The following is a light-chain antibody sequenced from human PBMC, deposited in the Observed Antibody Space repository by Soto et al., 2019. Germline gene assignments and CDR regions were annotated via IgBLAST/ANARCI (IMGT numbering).Light chain of an antibody. Sequence: QSVLTQPASVSGSPGQSITISCTGTSSDVGSYNLVSWYQQHPGKAPKLMIYEDIERPSGVSNRFSGPKSGNLASLTISGLQTEAEADYYCCSYAGGTSVVFGGGTKLTLL. CDR3: CSYAGGTSVV. V-gene: IGLV2-23*01. CDR1: SSDVGSYNL. CDR2: EDI. J-gene: IGLJ2*01.